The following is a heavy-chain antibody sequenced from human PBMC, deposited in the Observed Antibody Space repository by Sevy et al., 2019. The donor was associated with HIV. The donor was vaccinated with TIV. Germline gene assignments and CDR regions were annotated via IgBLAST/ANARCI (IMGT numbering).Heavy chain of an antibody. J-gene: IGHJ4*02. V-gene: IGHV3-30*14. D-gene: IGHD3-16*01. Sequence: GGSLRLSCAASGFRFSDYSMHWVRQAPGKGLEWVAVISYDGRNNKYNVDSVKGRFTIYRDNSKNTLFLQMNSLGAEDSAIYYCARDRGEILHSAFDYWGQGTLVTVSS. CDR1: GFRFSDYS. CDR2: ISYDGRNNK. CDR3: ARDRGEILHSAFDY.